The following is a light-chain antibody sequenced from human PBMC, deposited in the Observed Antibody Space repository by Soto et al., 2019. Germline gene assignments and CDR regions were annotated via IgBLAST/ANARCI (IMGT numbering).Light chain of an antibody. J-gene: IGKJ1*01. CDR3: QKYNSAPRP. V-gene: IGKV1-27*01. CDR2: AAS. Sequence: DIQMTQSPSSLSASVGDRVTITCRASKDISNYLAWYQQKPGKVPKLLIYAASTLQSGVPSRFSGSGSGTECTLTISSLQPEDVATYYCQKYNSAPRPFGQGTKVEIK. CDR1: KDISNY.